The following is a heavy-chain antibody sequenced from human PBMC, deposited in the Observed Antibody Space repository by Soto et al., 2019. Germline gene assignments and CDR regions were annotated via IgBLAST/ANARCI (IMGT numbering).Heavy chain of an antibody. J-gene: IGHJ6*02. CDR2: IYPGDSDT. CDR1: GYTFTNYW. V-gene: IGHV5-51*01. CDR3: AASIFYYGMDV. Sequence: PXESLKISCKGSGYTFTNYWIGWVRQMPGKGLEWMGIIYPGDSDTKYNPSFQGQVTISADKSITTTYLRWTSLKASDTAIYYCAASIFYYGMDVWGQGNTVTVSS.